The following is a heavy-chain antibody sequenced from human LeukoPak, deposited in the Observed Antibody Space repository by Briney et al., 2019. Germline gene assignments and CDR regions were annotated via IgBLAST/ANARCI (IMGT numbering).Heavy chain of an antibody. V-gene: IGHV4-39*01. CDR3: ARLIAAAGTEYFQH. J-gene: IGHJ1*01. CDR2: IYYSGST. Sequence: SETLSLTCTVSGGSISSSSYYWGWIRQPPGKGLEWIGSIYYSGSTYYNPPLKSRDTISVDTSKNQFSLKLSSVTAADTAVYYCARLIAAAGTEYFQHWGQGTLVTVTS. D-gene: IGHD6-13*01. CDR1: GGSISSSSYY.